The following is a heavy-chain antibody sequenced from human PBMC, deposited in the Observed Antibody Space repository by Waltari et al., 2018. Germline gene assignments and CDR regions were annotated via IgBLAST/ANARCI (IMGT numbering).Heavy chain of an antibody. J-gene: IGHJ4*02. D-gene: IGHD6-13*01. Sequence: QVQLQQWGAGLLKPSETLSLTCAVYGGSFSGYYWSWIRQPPGKGLEWIGEINHSGSTNYNPSLKSRVTISVDTSKNQFSLKLSSVTAADTAVYYCARGVEGKTFDYWGQGTLVTVSS. V-gene: IGHV4-34*01. CDR3: ARGVEGKTFDY. CDR2: INHSGST. CDR1: GGSFSGYY.